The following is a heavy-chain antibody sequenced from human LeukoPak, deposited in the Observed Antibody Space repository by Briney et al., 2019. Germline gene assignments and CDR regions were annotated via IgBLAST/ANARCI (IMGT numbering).Heavy chain of an antibody. CDR3: AKEAY. J-gene: IGHJ4*02. Sequence: PGGSLRLSCVASGFTFGNYVMSWVRQAPGKGPEWVSSISGNGGSTYYADSVKGRLTISRDNSKNTLYVQMNNLRAEDTAVYYCAKEAYWGQGTLVTVSS. CDR2: ISGNGGST. CDR1: GFTFGNYV. V-gene: IGHV3-23*01.